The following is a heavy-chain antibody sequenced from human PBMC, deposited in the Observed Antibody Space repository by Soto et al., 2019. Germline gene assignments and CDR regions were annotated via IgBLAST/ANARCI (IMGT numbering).Heavy chain of an antibody. J-gene: IGHJ3*02. V-gene: IGHV3-33*05. CDR1: GFTLSGYG. Sequence: QVQLVESGGGVVQPGGSLRLSCGVFGFTLSGYGMHWVRQAPGKGPEWVGAISSDGNKESYGDSVRGRFTVSRDNSKNTVYLQMNSLRAEDTAVYYCARDLDAFDIWGQGTMVTVSS. CDR3: ARDLDAFDI. CDR2: ISSDGNKE.